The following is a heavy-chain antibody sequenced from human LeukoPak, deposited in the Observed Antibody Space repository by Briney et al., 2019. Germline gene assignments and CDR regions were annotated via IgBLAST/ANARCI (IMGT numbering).Heavy chain of an antibody. Sequence: PGGSLRLSCAAYGFTFSSYWMSWVRQAPGKGLEWVANIREDGSEKYYVDSVKGQFTISRDNAKNSLFLQMDSLRAEDTAVYYCARDLAGHYYGSGSSFDHWGQGTLVTVSS. V-gene: IGHV3-7*01. CDR2: IREDGSEK. CDR1: GFTFSSYW. D-gene: IGHD3-10*01. J-gene: IGHJ4*02. CDR3: ARDLAGHYYGSGSSFDH.